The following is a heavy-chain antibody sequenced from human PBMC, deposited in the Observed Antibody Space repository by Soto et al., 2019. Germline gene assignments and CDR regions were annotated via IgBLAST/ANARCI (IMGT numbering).Heavy chain of an antibody. CDR1: GDSVSSNSAA. D-gene: IGHD3-10*01. J-gene: IGHJ6*02. V-gene: IGHV6-1*01. CDR2: TYYRSKWYN. Sequence: PSQTLSLTCAISGDSVSSNSAAWNWIRQSPSRGLEWLGRTYYRSKWYNDYAVSVKSRITINPDTSKNQFSLQLNSVTPEDTAVYYCARDLLWFEAQYYGMDVWGQETTVTVSS. CDR3: ARDLLWFEAQYYGMDV.